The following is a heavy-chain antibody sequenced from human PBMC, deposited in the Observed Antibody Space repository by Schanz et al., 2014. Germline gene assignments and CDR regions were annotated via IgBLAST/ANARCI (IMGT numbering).Heavy chain of an antibody. D-gene: IGHD1-26*01. V-gene: IGHV3-11*06. J-gene: IGHJ4*02. CDR2: ISTSSSYT. CDR1: GFTFSDYY. Sequence: QVQLVESGGGLVKPGGSLRLSCAASGFTFSDYYMSWLRQAPGKGLEWVSYISTSSSYTIYADSVKGRFTISRDIAKNSLYLQVNSLRAEDTAVYYCARRDRGTDSFDNWGQGTVVTVSS. CDR3: ARRDRGTDSFDN.